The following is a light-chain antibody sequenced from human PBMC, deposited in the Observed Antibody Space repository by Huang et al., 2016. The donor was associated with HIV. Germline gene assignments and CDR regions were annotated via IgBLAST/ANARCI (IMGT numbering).Light chain of an antibody. J-gene: IGKJ2*01. Sequence: DIQMTQSPSSLSASVGDRVTITCRTSEGISTHLNWYQQKPGKAPKVIIYSATRLQSGVPSRFSGSGSGTHFPLTISSLQPEDFATYYCQQSYITPRTFGQGTKLDIK. V-gene: IGKV1-39*01. CDR2: SAT. CDR3: QQSYITPRT. CDR1: EGISTH.